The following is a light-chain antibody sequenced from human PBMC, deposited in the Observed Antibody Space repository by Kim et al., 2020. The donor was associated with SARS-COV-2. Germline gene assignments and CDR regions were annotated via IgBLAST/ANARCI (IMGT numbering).Light chain of an antibody. J-gene: IGLJ2*01. V-gene: IGLV2-14*03. CDR3: SSYTSSSTLV. Sequence: GQANTISCTGTSSDVGGYNYVSWYQQHPGKVPDHMIYDVSSRHAGVSNRFSGSKSGNTASLTISGLQTEDEADYYCSSYTSSSTLVFGAGTQLTVL. CDR1: SSDVGGYNY. CDR2: DVS.